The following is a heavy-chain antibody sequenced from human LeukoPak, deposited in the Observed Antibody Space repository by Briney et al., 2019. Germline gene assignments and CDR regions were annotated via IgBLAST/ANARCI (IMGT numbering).Heavy chain of an antibody. CDR1: GFTVSSNY. V-gene: IGHV3-53*01. CDR2: IYSGGGT. D-gene: IGHD5-12*01. CDR3: ARARGVATSNFDY. Sequence: GSLRLSCAASGFTVSSNYMSWVRQAPGKGLEWVSLIYSGGGTYYADSVKGRFTISRDNSKNTLYLQMNRLRAEDTAVYYCARARGVATSNFDYWGQGPLVPVSS. J-gene: IGHJ4*02.